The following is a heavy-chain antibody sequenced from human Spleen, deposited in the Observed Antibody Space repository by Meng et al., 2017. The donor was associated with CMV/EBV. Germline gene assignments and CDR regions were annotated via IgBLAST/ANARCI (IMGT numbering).Heavy chain of an antibody. CDR1: GFTFTGYY. V-gene: IGHV1-2*06. Sequence: KAFGFTFTGYYIYWVRQAPGQGLEWMGRINPHSGGAKYAQRFQGRVTMSRETSISTAYMELSGLTSDDTALYYCAREDYFDGSGVDYWGQGTLVTVSS. J-gene: IGHJ4*02. CDR3: AREDYFDGSGVDY. CDR2: INPHSGGA. D-gene: IGHD3-22*01.